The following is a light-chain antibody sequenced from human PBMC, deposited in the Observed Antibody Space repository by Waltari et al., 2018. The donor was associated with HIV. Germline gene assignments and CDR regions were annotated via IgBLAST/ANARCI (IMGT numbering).Light chain of an antibody. V-gene: IGLV10-54*01. CDR1: KKYTGFQD. CDR2: RGN. J-gene: IGLJ3*02. Sequence: QAGLTPPPSVSKALGQTATFTCTGYKKYTGFQDPAWLKHHLGHPPKLLSYRGNNRPSGVPDRFSASTSGKTASLNITGLQADDEADYYCSSWDTRLNGWVFGGGTHLTVL. CDR3: SSWDTRLNGWV.